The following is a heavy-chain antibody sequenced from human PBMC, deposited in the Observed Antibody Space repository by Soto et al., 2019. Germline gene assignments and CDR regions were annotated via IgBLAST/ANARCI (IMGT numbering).Heavy chain of an antibody. CDR3: AMVPAAPHWVYYFGMDV. D-gene: IGHD2-2*01. CDR2: IYNTGST. CDR1: GVSISSYG. V-gene: IGHV4-59*12. J-gene: IGHJ6*02. Sequence: PSETLSLTCTVSGVSISSYGWSWIRQPPGKALEWIGYIYNTGSTNYNPSLKGRVTISIDSSKNQFSLKLTSVTAADTAVYYCAMVPAAPHWVYYFGMDVWGQGTTLTVSS.